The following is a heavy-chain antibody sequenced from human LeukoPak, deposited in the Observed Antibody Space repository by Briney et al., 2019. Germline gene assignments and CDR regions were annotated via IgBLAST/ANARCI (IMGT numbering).Heavy chain of an antibody. Sequence: PGGSLRLSCTASGFAFSIYSMNWVRQAPGKGLEWVSYISSSSGTIYYADSVKGRITISRDNAKNSLYLQVNSLRAEDTAVYYCTSSIVASGTSPFDYWGQGTLVTVSS. D-gene: IGHD6-13*01. CDR2: ISSSSGTI. CDR1: GFAFSIYS. CDR3: TSSIVASGTSPFDY. V-gene: IGHV3-48*04. J-gene: IGHJ4*02.